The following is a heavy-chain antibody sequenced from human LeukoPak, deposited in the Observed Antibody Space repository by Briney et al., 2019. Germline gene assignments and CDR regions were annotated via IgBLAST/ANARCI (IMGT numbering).Heavy chain of an antibody. CDR1: GFTFSSYS. J-gene: IGHJ4*02. Sequence: AGGSLRLSCVASGFTFSSYSSNWVRQAPGKGLEWVSYISVGGRIMSYADSVRGRFTISRDDAKNSIYLQMNSLRAEDTAVYYCARVGYSYGSDFDYWGQGTLVTVSS. CDR3: ARVGYSYGSDFDY. CDR2: ISVGGRIM. V-gene: IGHV3-48*01. D-gene: IGHD5-18*01.